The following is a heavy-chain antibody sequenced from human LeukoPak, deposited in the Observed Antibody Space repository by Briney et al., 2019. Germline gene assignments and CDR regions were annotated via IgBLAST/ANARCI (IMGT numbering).Heavy chain of an antibody. J-gene: IGHJ6*02. V-gene: IGHV1-3*01. Sequence: ASVKVSCKASRYTFSNDAMHWVRQAPGERLEWMGWINAGNGDTKYSQNFQGRVTITRDTSASTTYMELSSLRSEDTAVYYCARDPGSRGYWSNSGMDVWGQGTTVTVSS. CDR3: ARDPGSRGYWSNSGMDV. CDR2: INAGNGDT. CDR1: RYTFSNDA. D-gene: IGHD3-10*01.